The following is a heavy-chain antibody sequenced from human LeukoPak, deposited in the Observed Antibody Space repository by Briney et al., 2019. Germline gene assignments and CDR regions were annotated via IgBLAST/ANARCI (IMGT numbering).Heavy chain of an antibody. CDR2: INPNSGGT. J-gene: IGHJ4*02. V-gene: IGHV1-2*02. Sequence: ASVKVSCKASGYTFTGYYMHWVRQAPGQGLEWMGWINPNSGGTNYAQKFQGRVTMTRDTSISTAYMELSSLRSEDTAVYYCAKVAARYGDYYFDYWGQGTLVTVSS. D-gene: IGHD4-17*01. CDR1: GYTFTGYY. CDR3: AKVAARYGDYYFDY.